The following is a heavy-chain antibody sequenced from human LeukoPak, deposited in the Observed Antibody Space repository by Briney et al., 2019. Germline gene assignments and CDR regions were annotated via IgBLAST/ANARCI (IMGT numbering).Heavy chain of an antibody. J-gene: IGHJ4*02. D-gene: IGHD1-26*01. V-gene: IGHV1-2*02. CDR1: GYTFTGYY. Sequence: GASVKVSCKASGYTFTGYYMHWVRQAPGQGLEWMGWINPNSGGTNYAQKFQGRVTMTRDTSISTAYMELSRLRSDDTAVYYCARVLRPLKWELPLLDYWGQGTLVTVSS. CDR2: INPNSGGT. CDR3: ARVLRPLKWELPLLDY.